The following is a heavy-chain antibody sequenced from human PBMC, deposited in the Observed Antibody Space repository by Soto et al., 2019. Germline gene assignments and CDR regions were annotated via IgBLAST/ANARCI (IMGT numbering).Heavy chain of an antibody. CDR2: ISSSSSYI. CDR3: AGVYLAAAGTYYYGMDV. Sequence: EVQLVESGGGLVKPGGSLRLSCAASGFTFSSYSMNWVRQAPGKGLEWVSSISSSSSYIYYADSVKGRFTISRDNAKNSLYLQMNSLRAEDTAVYYCAGVYLAAAGTYYYGMDVWGQGTTVTVSS. J-gene: IGHJ6*02. CDR1: GFTFSSYS. V-gene: IGHV3-21*01. D-gene: IGHD6-13*01.